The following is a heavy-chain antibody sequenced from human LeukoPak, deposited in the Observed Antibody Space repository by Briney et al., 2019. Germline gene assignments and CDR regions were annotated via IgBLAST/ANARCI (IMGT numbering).Heavy chain of an antibody. V-gene: IGHV1-3*01. CDR1: GYTFTSYA. J-gene: IGHJ3*02. CDR3: AREGLAGFGELLSPDAFDI. D-gene: IGHD3-10*01. CDR2: INAGNGNT. Sequence: GASVKVSCKASGYTFTSYAMHWVRQAPGQRLEWMGWINAGNGNTKYSQRFQGRVTITRDTSASTAYMELSSLRSEDTAVCYCAREGLAGFGELLSPDAFDIWGQGTMVTVSS.